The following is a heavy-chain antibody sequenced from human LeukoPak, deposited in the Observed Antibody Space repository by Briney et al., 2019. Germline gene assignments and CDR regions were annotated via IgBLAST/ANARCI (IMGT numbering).Heavy chain of an antibody. J-gene: IGHJ4*02. CDR2: ISTFNGNT. V-gene: IGHV1-18*01. D-gene: IGHD1/OR15-1a*01. CDR1: GYTFTSYG. CDR3: ARDAPRNIRGIDY. Sequence: GASVQVSCKASGYTFTSYGISWVRQAPGQGLEWMGWISTFNGNTNYAQKLQGRVSMTTDTSTSTAYMELRSLRSDDTAVYYCARDAPRNIRGIDYWGQGTLVTVSS.